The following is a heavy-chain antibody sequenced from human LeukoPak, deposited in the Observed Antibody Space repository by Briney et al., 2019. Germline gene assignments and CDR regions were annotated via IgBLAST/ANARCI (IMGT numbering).Heavy chain of an antibody. Sequence: GGSLRLSCAASGFTFSSYWMHWVRQAPGKGLVWVSRINSDGSSTSYADSVKGRFTISRDNAKNTLYLQMNSLRAEDTAVYYCASIAGYDFWSGYYYEYFQHWGQGTLVTGSS. V-gene: IGHV3-74*01. CDR1: GFTFSSYW. CDR2: INSDGSST. D-gene: IGHD3-3*01. J-gene: IGHJ1*01. CDR3: ASIAGYDFWSGYYYEYFQH.